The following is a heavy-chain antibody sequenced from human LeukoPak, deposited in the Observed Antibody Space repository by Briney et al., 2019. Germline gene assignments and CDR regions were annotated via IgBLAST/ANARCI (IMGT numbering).Heavy chain of an antibody. J-gene: IGHJ5*02. Sequence: SEALSLTCTVSGGSISSSSYYWGWIRQPPGKGLEWIGSIYYSGSTYYNPSLKSRVTISVDTSKNQFSLKLSSVTAADTAVYYCARHADIVVVPAANGGWFDPWGQGTLVTVSS. D-gene: IGHD2-2*01. CDR1: GGSISSSSYY. V-gene: IGHV4-39*01. CDR2: IYYSGST. CDR3: ARHADIVVVPAANGGWFDP.